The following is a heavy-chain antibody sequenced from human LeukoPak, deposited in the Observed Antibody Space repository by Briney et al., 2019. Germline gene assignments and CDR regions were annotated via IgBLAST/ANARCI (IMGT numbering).Heavy chain of an antibody. Sequence: GASVKVSCKASGYTFTNYDINWVRQASGQGLDWMGWMNPNSGNTGYAQKFQGRVTMTRNTSISTAYMELSSLSSWDTAVYYCARGPGCISTSCPYYFDYWGQGTLVTVSS. V-gene: IGHV1-8*01. CDR1: GYTFTNYD. J-gene: IGHJ4*02. CDR2: MNPNSGNT. D-gene: IGHD2-2*01. CDR3: ARGPGCISTSCPYYFDY.